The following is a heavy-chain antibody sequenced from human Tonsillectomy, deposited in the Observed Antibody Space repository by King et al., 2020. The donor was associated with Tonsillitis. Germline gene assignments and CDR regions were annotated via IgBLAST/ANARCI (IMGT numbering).Heavy chain of an antibody. CDR3: ARVAYGTYFVY. CDR1: GGSFSGYY. Sequence: VQLQQWGAGLLKPSETLSLTCAVYGGSFSGYYWSWIRQPPGKGLEWIGEINHSGSTNYNPSLKSRVTISVDTSKNQFSLRLSSVTAADTAVYYCARVAYGTYFVYWGQGTLFTVSS. V-gene: IGHV4-34*01. CDR2: INHSGST. D-gene: IGHD4-17*01. J-gene: IGHJ4*02.